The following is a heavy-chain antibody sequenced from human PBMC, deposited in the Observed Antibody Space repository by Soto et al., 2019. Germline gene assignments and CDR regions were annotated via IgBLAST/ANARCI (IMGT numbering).Heavy chain of an antibody. Sequence: QVQLQESGPGLVKPSQTLSLTCTVSGGSISSGGYYWSWIRQHPGKGLEWIGYIYYSGSTYYTPSLKSRVTISLDTSKNQFSLKLSSVTAADTAVYSCARVFCGGNCYPNYWGQGTLVTVSS. CDR3: ARVFCGGNCYPNY. J-gene: IGHJ4*02. CDR1: GGSISSGGYY. V-gene: IGHV4-31*03. CDR2: IYYSGST. D-gene: IGHD2-21*02.